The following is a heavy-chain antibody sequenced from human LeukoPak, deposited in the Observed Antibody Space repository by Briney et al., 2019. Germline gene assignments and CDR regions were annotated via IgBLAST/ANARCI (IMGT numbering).Heavy chain of an antibody. D-gene: IGHD5-12*01. Sequence: SETLSLTCTVSGGSISSYYWSWIRQPPGKGLEWIGYIYYSGSTYYNPSLKSRLTISVDTSKNQFSLRLSSVTAADTAVYYCGRVLYSGYVIDWGQGTLVTVSP. J-gene: IGHJ4*02. CDR3: GRVLYSGYVID. CDR2: IYYSGST. V-gene: IGHV4-30-4*01. CDR1: GGSISSYY.